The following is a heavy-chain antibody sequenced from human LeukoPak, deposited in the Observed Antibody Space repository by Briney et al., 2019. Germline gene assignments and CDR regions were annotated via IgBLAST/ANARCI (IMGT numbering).Heavy chain of an antibody. J-gene: IGHJ4*02. CDR3: ARESGSYLQ. CDR1: GFTFDDYA. D-gene: IGHD1-26*01. CDR2: ISWNSGSI. V-gene: IGHV3-9*01. Sequence: GRSLRLSCAASGFTFDDYAMHWVRQAPGKGLEWVSGISWNSGSIGYADSVKGRFTISRDKSKNTLYLQMTFLNVEDTAVYYCARESGSYLQWGQGTLVTVSS.